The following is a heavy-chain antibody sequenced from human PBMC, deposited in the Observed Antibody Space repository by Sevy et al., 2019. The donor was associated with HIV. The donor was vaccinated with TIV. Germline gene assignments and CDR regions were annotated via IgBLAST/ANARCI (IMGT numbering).Heavy chain of an antibody. D-gene: IGHD6-13*01. J-gene: IGHJ4*01. Sequence: GGSLRLSCAASGFTFTIYAMTWVRQAPGRGLEWVSAISGSGGSTFYADSVKGRFTISRDNSKNTLYLQMNSLRAEDTAVYYCAKKSTPDGEAAAGPFEYWGQGTLVTVSS. V-gene: IGHV3-23*01. CDR3: AKKSTPDGEAAAGPFEY. CDR1: GFTFTIYA. CDR2: ISGSGGST.